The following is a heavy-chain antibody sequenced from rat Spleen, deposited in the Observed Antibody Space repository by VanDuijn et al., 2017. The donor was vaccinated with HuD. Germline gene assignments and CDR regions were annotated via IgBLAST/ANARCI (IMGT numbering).Heavy chain of an antibody. CDR3: ARHWGY. Sequence: EVQLVESGGGLVQPGRSMKLSCAASGFTFSSFGMAWVRQAPKKGLDWVAYISFDGGTTYYRDSVKGRFTVSRDNAKSTLSLQMDSLRSEDTATYYCARHWGYWGQGVMVTVSS. D-gene: IGHD4-6*01. V-gene: IGHV5-25*01. CDR1: GFTFSSFG. CDR2: ISFDGGTT. J-gene: IGHJ2*01.